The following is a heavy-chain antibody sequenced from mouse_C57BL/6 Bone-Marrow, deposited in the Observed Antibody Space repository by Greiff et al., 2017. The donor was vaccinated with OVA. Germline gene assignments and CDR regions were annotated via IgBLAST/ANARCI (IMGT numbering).Heavy chain of an antibody. V-gene: IGHV15-2*01. CDR3: ARQVYGSSDVLDV. CDR2: ILPSIGRT. D-gene: IGHD1-1*01. J-gene: IGHJ1*03. CDR1: DSEVFPIAY. Sequence: QVQLKESGSELRSPGSSVKLSCKDFDSEVFPIAYMSWVRQKPGHGFEWIGGILPSIGRTIYGEKFEDKATLDADTLSNTAYLELNSLTSEDSAIYYCARQVYGSSDVLDVWGTGTTVTVSS.